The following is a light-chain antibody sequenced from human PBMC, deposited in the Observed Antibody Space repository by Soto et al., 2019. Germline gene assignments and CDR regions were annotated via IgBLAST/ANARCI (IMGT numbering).Light chain of an antibody. CDR2: DAS. J-gene: IGKJ5*01. CDR3: QQRSNWPRT. V-gene: IGKV3-11*01. CDR1: QSVSSY. Sequence: ELVFTHSPATLSLSPGERATLSCRASQSVSSYLAWYQQKPGQAPRLLIYDASNRATGIPARFSGSGSGTDFTLTISSLEPEDFAVYYCQQRSNWPRTFGQGTRLEIK.